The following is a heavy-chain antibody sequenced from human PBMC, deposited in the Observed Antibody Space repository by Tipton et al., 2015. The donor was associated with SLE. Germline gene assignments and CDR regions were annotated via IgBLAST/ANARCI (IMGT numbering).Heavy chain of an antibody. V-gene: IGHV4-39*07. CDR1: GDSISANSYH. CDR2: VYYSGST. J-gene: IGHJ4*02. Sequence: PGLVKPSETLSLICTVSGDSISANSYHWGWVRQPPGKGLEWIGNVYYSGSTYYSASLRSRVTISLDRSKNHFSLTLNSVTAADTAVYYCARGAARRRYFDYWGQGTLVTVSS. D-gene: IGHD6-6*01. CDR3: ARGAARRRYFDY.